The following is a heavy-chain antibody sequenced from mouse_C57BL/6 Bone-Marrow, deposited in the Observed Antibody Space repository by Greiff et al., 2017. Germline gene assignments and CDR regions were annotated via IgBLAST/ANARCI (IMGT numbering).Heavy chain of an antibody. Sequence: VQLQQPGAELVKPGASVKLSCKASGYTFTSYWMQWVKQRPGQGLEWIGEIDPSDSYTNYNQKFKGKATLTVDTSSSTAYMQLSSLTSEDSAVEYCARSDYDRVRDYYAMDYWGKGTSVTVSS. CDR2: IDPSDSYT. CDR1: GYTFTSYW. D-gene: IGHD2-4*01. J-gene: IGHJ4*01. V-gene: IGHV1-50*01. CDR3: ARSDYDRVRDYYAMDY.